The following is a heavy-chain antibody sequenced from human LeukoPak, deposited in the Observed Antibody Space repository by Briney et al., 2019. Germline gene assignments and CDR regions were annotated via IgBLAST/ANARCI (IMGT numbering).Heavy chain of an antibody. Sequence: HSGGSLRLSCAVSGFTFSSYEMNWVRQAPGKGLEWVSYISSSGTTTYFPDSVKGRFTISRDNAKSTLYLQMHSLRAEDTAIYYCARDRALRGVDYWGQGTLVTVSS. V-gene: IGHV3-48*03. J-gene: IGHJ4*02. CDR3: ARDRALRGVDY. CDR2: ISSSGTTT. CDR1: GFTFSSYE.